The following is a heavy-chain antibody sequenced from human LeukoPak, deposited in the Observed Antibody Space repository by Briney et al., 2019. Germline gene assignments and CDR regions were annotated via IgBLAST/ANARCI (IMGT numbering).Heavy chain of an antibody. J-gene: IGHJ4*02. CDR2: IHYSGST. Sequence: TSETLSLTCTVSGGSINSYYWSWIRQPPGKGLEWIWYIHYSGSTNYNPSLKSRVTISVDTSKNHFSLKLSSVTAADTAVYYCARRSYGALGYFDYWGQGTLVTVSS. V-gene: IGHV4-59*01. D-gene: IGHD4/OR15-4a*01. CDR3: ARRSYGALGYFDY. CDR1: GGSINSYY.